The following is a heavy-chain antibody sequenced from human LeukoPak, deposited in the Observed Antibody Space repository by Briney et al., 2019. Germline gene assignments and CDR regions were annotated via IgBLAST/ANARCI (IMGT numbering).Heavy chain of an antibody. Sequence: GGSLRLSCAASGFTFSSYSMNWVRQAPGKGLEWVSSISSSSSYIYYADSVKGRFTISRDNAKYSLYLQMNSLRAEDTAVYYCARGLAARALDYWGQGTLVTVSS. D-gene: IGHD6-6*01. CDR1: GFTFSSYS. CDR3: ARGLAARALDY. CDR2: ISSSSSYI. V-gene: IGHV3-21*01. J-gene: IGHJ4*02.